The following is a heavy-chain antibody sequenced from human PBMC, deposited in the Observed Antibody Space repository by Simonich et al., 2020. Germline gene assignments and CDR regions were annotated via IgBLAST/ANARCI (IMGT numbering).Heavy chain of an antibody. CDR2: INSDGSST. CDR3: ARDYSNYDAFDI. V-gene: IGHV3-74*01. CDR1: GFTFSSYW. Sequence: EVQLVESGGGLVQPGGSLRLACAASGFTFSSYWMHWVRQAPGKGLVWVSRINSDGSSTSYADAVKGRFTISRDNAKNTLYLQMNSLRAEDTAVYYCARDYSNYDAFDIWGQGTMVTVSS. J-gene: IGHJ3*02. D-gene: IGHD4-4*01.